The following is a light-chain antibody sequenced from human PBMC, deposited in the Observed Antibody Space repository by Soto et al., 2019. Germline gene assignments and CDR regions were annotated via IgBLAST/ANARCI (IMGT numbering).Light chain of an antibody. J-gene: IGKJ1*01. CDR2: GAS. Sequence: ESVLTQSPGTLSLSPGERATLSCRASQSVSSSDLAWYQQKPGQAPRLLISGASNRATGTPDRFSGSGSGTDFTLTITSLEPEDFAVFYCHQYGISPPTFGQGTKVDIK. CDR3: HQYGISPPT. CDR1: QSVSSSD. V-gene: IGKV3-20*01.